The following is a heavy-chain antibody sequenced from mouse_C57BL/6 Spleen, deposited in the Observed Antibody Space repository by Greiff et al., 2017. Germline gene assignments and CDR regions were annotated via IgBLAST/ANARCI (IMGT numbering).Heavy chain of an antibody. Sequence: EVQLQQSGPGLVKPSPSLPITCSATGYSIPSGYYWNWIRQFPGNILEWLGYITYDGSNNYNPSLKNRISITRDTSKNQYSMELNSVTTEDTATYYCAREDGYLYYYAMDYWGQGTSDTVAS. V-gene: IGHV3-6*01. CDR2: ITYDGSN. J-gene: IGHJ4*01. D-gene: IGHD2-3*01. CDR3: AREDGYLYYYAMDY. CDR1: GYSIPSGYY.